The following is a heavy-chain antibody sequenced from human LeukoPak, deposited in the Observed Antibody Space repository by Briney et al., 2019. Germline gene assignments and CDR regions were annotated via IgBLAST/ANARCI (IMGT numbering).Heavy chain of an antibody. CDR1: GFTFSRYA. CDR2: ISYDGANK. D-gene: IGHD6-19*01. V-gene: IGHV3-30*04. Sequence: GGSLKLSCAASGFTFSRYAMHWVRQAPGKGLEWVAVISYDGANKHNADSVKGRFSISRDSSKNTLYLQMDSLRPEDTAVYYCARDQAVSGSNYYYGVDVWGKGTTVTVSS. J-gene: IGHJ6*04. CDR3: ARDQAVSGSNYYYGVDV.